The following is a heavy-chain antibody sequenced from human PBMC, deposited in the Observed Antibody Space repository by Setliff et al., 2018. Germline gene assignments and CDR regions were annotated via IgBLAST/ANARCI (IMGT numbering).Heavy chain of an antibody. CDR1: GGSISNYY. Sequence: SETLSLTCTVSGGSISNYYWSWIRQPAGKGLEWIGRIYTSGSTNYNPSLKSRLTISRDTSKNQVSLQLNSVTATDTAVYYCARDLGHGGDSDYWGQGSLVTVSS. CDR2: IYTSGST. D-gene: IGHD2-21*02. V-gene: IGHV4-4*07. CDR3: ARDLGHGGDSDY. J-gene: IGHJ4*02.